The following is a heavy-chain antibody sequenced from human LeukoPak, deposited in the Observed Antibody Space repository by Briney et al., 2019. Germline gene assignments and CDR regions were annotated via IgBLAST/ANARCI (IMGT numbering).Heavy chain of an antibody. Sequence: SETLSLTCTVSGGSISSYYWSWIRQPAGKGLEWIGRIYTSGSTNYNPSLKSRVTISVDTSKNQFSLKLSSVTAADTAVYYCARRGGLLQRSHAFDIWGQGTMVTVSS. CDR2: IYTSGST. CDR3: ARRGGLLQRSHAFDI. CDR1: GGSISSYY. J-gene: IGHJ3*02. V-gene: IGHV4-4*07. D-gene: IGHD3-16*01.